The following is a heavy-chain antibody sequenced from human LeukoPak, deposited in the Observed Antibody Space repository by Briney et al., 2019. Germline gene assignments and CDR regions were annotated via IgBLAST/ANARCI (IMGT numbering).Heavy chain of an antibody. CDR1: GYTFTGYY. V-gene: IGHV1-18*04. D-gene: IGHD3-22*01. CDR3: ARESDSSGYYYDY. Sequence: ASVKVSCKASGYTFTGYYMHWVRQAPGQGLEWMGWISAYNGNTNYAQKLQGRVTMTTDTSTSTAYMELRSLRSDDTAVYYCARESDSSGYYYDYWGQGTLVTVSS. CDR2: ISAYNGNT. J-gene: IGHJ4*02.